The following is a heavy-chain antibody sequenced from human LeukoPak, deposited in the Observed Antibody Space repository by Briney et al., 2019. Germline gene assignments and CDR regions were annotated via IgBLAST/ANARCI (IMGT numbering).Heavy chain of an antibody. CDR3: ARHVEYDILTGYPNYYFDY. J-gene: IGHJ4*02. CDR2: IHYSGST. Sequence: PSETLSLTCTVSGGSISSSSDYWGWIRQPPGKGLEWTGSIHYSGSTYYNPSLKSRVTVSVDTSKNQFSLKLSSVTAADTAVYYCARHVEYDILTGYPNYYFDYWGQGTLVTVSS. CDR1: GGSISSSSDY. V-gene: IGHV4-39*01. D-gene: IGHD3-9*01.